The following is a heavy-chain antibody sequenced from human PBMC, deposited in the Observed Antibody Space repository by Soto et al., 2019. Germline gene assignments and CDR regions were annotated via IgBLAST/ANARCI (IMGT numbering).Heavy chain of an antibody. Sequence: QLQLQESGPGLVKPSKTLSLTCTVSGGSISSSSYYWGWIRQPPGKGLEWIGSIYYSGSTYYNPSLKSRFTICGGTFKTRLSLKLSPVPAADTAVYYCARPASSPPSRYWGPGPLVTVSS. V-gene: IGHV4-39*01. CDR3: ARPASSPPSRY. CDR2: IYYSGST. D-gene: IGHD2-15*01. J-gene: IGHJ4*02. CDR1: GGSISSSSYY.